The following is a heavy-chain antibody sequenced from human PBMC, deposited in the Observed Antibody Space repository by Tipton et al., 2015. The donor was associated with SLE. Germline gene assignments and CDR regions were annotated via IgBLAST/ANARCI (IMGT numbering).Heavy chain of an antibody. CDR2: IYRGGDT. Sequence: SLRLSCAASGFSVSSNYMTWVRQAPGKGLECVSVIYRGGDTYYPDSVKGRFTISRDNSKNTLFLQMNSLRAEDTAVYYCTRDQKVPYGDQFDYWGQGTLVTVSS. D-gene: IGHD4-17*01. CDR3: TRDQKVPYGDQFDY. V-gene: IGHV3-53*01. CDR1: GFSVSSNY. J-gene: IGHJ4*02.